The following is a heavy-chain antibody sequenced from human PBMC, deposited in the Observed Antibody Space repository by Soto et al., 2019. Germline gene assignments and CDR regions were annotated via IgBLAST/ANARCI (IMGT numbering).Heavy chain of an antibody. V-gene: IGHV3-23*01. Sequence: EVQLLESGGGLVQPGGPLRLSCVGSGFTFINYAMNWVRQTPGKGLEWVSGISGGGDRTFDADSVKGRFTISRDNSKNTVNLQMNSLIADDTAVYYCARKVLGSTSRPDWWYFDLWGRGTLVTVSS. J-gene: IGHJ2*01. CDR2: ISGGGDRT. CDR1: GFTFINYA. CDR3: ARKVLGSTSRPDWWYFDL. D-gene: IGHD2-2*01.